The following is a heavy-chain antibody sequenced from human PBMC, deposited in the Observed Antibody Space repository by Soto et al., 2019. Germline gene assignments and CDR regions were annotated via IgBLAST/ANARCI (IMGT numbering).Heavy chain of an antibody. Sequence: ASVKVSCKASGGTFSSYAMSWVRQAPGCGLEWMGGTTLLFGIANNAQKFQGRVTITADKSASTAYMELSSLRSADTAVYYCARDLFILASQIDPGDGMDVWGRGTSVTVSS. CDR1: GGTFSSYA. J-gene: IGHJ6*02. CDR3: ARDLFILASQIDPGDGMDV. CDR2: TTLLFGIA. V-gene: IGHV1-69*10. D-gene: IGHD3-16*02.